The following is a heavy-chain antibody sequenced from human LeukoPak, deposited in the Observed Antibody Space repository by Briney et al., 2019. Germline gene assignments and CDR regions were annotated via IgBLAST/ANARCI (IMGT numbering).Heavy chain of an antibody. CDR2: IIPIFGTA. V-gene: IGHV1-69*05. Sequence: SVKVSCMASGGTFSSYAISWVRQAPGQWLEWMGGIIPIFGTANYAQKFQGWVTMTRNTSISTAYMELSRLRSDDTAVFYCAGWAGKESRTNPSNWFDPWGQGTLVTVSA. CDR3: AGWAGKESRTNPSNWFDP. J-gene: IGHJ5*02. D-gene: IGHD1-14*01. CDR1: GGTFSSYA.